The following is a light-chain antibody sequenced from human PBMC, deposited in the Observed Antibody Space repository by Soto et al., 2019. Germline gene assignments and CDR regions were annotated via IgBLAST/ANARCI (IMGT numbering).Light chain of an antibody. CDR3: QQSYSTPRT. CDR1: QSISSY. CDR2: TAS. Sequence: DLQVTQSPSSLSASVGDRVTITCRTSQSISSYLNWYQQKPGKAPNLLIYTASSLQSGVPSRFSGSGSASGTDFTLTISSLQPEDFATYYCQQSYSTPRTFGQGTKVEIK. J-gene: IGKJ1*01. V-gene: IGKV1-39*01.